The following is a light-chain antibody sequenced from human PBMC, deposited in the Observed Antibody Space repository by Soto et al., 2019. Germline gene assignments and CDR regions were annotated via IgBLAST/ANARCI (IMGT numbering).Light chain of an antibody. Sequence: IVMTQSPATLSVSPGDRATLSCRASQSVSSNLAWYQHKPGQAPRLLIYGASTRATGIPARFSGSGSGTEFTLTISSLQSEDFAVYYCQQRKKWPPLTFGGGTKVDIK. CDR1: QSVSSN. CDR3: QQRKKWPPLT. CDR2: GAS. V-gene: IGKV3-15*01. J-gene: IGKJ4*01.